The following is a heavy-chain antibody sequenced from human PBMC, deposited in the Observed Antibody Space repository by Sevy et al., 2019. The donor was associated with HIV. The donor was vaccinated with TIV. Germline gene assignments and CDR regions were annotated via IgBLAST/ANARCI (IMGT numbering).Heavy chain of an antibody. Sequence: SETLSLTCTVSGGSISSGDYYWSWFGRPPGKGLEWIGYIFSGGSTYSNPSLKGRVTISLDRSKSKFSLRLSSVTAADTAVFYCARQRASSGYFYFDSWGQGTLVTVSS. J-gene: IGHJ4*02. CDR2: IFSGGST. V-gene: IGHV4-30-4*01. CDR3: ARQRASSGYFYFDS. D-gene: IGHD3-22*01. CDR1: GGSISSGDYY.